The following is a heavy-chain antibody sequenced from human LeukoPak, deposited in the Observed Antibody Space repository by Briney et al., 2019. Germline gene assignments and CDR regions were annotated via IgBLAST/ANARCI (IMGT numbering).Heavy chain of an antibody. J-gene: IGHJ5*01. CDR3: ATDGMVRGPDAWFDS. D-gene: IGHD3-10*01. CDR1: GGSVTSGRYY. CDR2: IYTRGST. Sequence: SQTLSLTCTVSGGSVTSGRYYWSWIRQPASKGPEWIGRIYTRGSTNYNPSLKSRVTISVDTSKNQFSLDLTSVTAADTAVYYCATDGMVRGPDAWFDSWGQGTLVTVSS. V-gene: IGHV4-61*02.